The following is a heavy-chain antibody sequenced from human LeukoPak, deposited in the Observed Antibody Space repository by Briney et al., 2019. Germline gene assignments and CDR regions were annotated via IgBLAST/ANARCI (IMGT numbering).Heavy chain of an antibody. CDR1: GFTFSTYT. Sequence: PGRSLRLSCAAFGFTFSTYTLHWVRQAPGKGLEWVAVISYDGSNKYYADSVKGRFTISGDNSKNTLYLQMNSLRAEDTAVYYCARDNIKDYWGQGTLVTVSS. D-gene: IGHD1-14*01. CDR2: ISYDGSNK. CDR3: ARDNIKDY. V-gene: IGHV3-30-3*01. J-gene: IGHJ4*02.